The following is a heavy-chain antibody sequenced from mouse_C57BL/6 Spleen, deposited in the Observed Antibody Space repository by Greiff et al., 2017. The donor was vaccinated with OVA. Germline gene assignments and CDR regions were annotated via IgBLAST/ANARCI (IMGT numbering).Heavy chain of an antibody. V-gene: IGHV14-4*01. CDR1: GFNIKDYY. CDR3: RYGSYDYFDY. Sequence: EVQLQQSGAELVRPGASVKLSCTASGFNIKDYYMHWVKQRPEQGLEWIGWIDPENGDTEYASKFQGKATITADTSSNTAYLQLSSLTSEDTAVDYCRYGSYDYFDYWGQGTTLTVSS. J-gene: IGHJ2*01. CDR2: IDPENGDT. D-gene: IGHD1-1*02.